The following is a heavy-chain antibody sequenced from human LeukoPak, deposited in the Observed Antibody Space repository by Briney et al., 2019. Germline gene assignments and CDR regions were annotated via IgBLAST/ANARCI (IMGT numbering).Heavy chain of an antibody. Sequence: SETLSLTCTVSGGSISSYYWSWIRQPPGKGLEWIGYIYYSGSTNYNPSLKSRVTISVDTPKNQFSLKLSSVTAADTAVYYCARHTSSVYYDFWSGYEDYFDYWGREPWSPSPQ. J-gene: IGHJ4*02. CDR3: ARHTSSVYYDFWSGYEDYFDY. CDR2: IYYSGST. V-gene: IGHV4-59*08. D-gene: IGHD3-3*01. CDR1: GGSISSYY.